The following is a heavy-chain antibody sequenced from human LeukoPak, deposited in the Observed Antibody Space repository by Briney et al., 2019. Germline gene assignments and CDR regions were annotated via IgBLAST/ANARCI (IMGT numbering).Heavy chain of an antibody. D-gene: IGHD2-21*02. Sequence: GGSLRLSCAASGFTFSSYSMSWVRQAPGKGLEWVSSISSSSSYIYYADSVKGRFTISRDNAKNSLYLQMNSLRAEDTAVYYCARDVGDPFYGMDVWGQGTTVTVSS. V-gene: IGHV3-21*01. CDR3: ARDVGDPFYGMDV. CDR2: ISSSSSYI. J-gene: IGHJ6*02. CDR1: GFTFSSYS.